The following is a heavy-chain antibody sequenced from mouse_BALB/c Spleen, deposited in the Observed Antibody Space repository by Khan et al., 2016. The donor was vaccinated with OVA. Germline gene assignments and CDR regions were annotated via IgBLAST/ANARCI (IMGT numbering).Heavy chain of an antibody. CDR3: ERLAYEYDREGFAY. CDR1: GFTFSTYG. D-gene: IGHD2-4*01. V-gene: IGHV5-6*01. J-gene: IGHJ3*01. CDR2: VSSGGSYT. Sequence: EVELVESGGDLVKPGGSLKLSCAASGFTFSTYGMSWVRQTPDKRLVWVATVSSGGSYTYYPDSVKGRFTISRDNAKNNLYLQMSSLKSEDTAMFYCERLAYEYDREGFAYWGQGTLVTVSA.